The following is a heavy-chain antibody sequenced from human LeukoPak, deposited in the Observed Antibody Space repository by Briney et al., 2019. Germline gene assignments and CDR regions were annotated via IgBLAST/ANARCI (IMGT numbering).Heavy chain of an antibody. CDR2: VSKYTGNA. D-gene: IGHD4-17*01. Sequence: ASVGVSCKASNYTFSDYDVTWVRQAPGQELEWMGWVSKYTGNADYAPKFQGRVSMTTDTSTRTAYMELRSLRPDDTAVYFCAREDDRSFGAYDCWGQGTLVTVS. V-gene: IGHV1-18*01. J-gene: IGHJ4*02. CDR3: AREDDRSFGAYDC. CDR1: NYTFSDYD.